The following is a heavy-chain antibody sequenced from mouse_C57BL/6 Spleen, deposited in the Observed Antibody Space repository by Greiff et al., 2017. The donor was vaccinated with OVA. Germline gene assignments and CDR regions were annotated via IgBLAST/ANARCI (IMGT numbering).Heavy chain of an antibody. J-gene: IGHJ3*01. Sequence: QVQLQQSGAELARPGASVKMSCKASGYTFTSYTMHWVKQRPGQGLEWIGYINPSSGYTKYNQKFKDKATLTADKSSSTAYMQLSSLTSEDSAVYYCESAGYYDYDEGFAYWGQGTLVTVSA. CDR3: ESAGYYDYDEGFAY. V-gene: IGHV1-4*01. D-gene: IGHD2-4*01. CDR1: GYTFTSYT. CDR2: INPSSGYT.